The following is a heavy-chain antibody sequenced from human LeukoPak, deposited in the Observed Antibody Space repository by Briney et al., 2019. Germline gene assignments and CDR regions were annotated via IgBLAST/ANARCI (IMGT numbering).Heavy chain of an antibody. Sequence: PGGSLRLSCAASGFTFDDYAMHWVRQAPGKGLEWVSGISWNSGSIGYADSVKGRFTISRDNAKNSLYLQMNSLRAEDTALYYCAKDWFKYYYDSSGPGDVWGQGTTVTVSS. D-gene: IGHD3-22*01. CDR1: GFTFDDYA. CDR2: ISWNSGSI. J-gene: IGHJ6*02. CDR3: AKDWFKYYYDSSGPGDV. V-gene: IGHV3-9*01.